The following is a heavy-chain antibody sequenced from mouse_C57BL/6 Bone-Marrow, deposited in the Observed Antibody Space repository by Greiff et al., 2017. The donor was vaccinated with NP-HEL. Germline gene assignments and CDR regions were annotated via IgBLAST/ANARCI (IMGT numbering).Heavy chain of an antibody. CDR2: IDPSDSYT. D-gene: IGHD2-3*01. J-gene: IGHJ3*01. CDR1: GYTFTSYW. Sequence: QVQLQQPGAELVMPGASVKLSCKASGYTFTSYWMHWVKQRPGQGLEWIGEIDPSDSYTNYNQKFKGKSTLTVDKSSSTAYMQLSSLTSEDSAVYYSARSPLYDGYYDAWFAYWGRGTGVTVSA. CDR3: ARSPLYDGYYDAWFAY. V-gene: IGHV1-69*01.